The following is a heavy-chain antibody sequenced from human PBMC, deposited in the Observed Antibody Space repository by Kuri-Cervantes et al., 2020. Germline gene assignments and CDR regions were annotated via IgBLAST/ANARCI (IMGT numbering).Heavy chain of an antibody. V-gene: IGHV1-8*01. J-gene: IGHJ3*02. CDR2: MNPNSLNT. CDR1: GYSFNRYD. Sequence: ASVKVSCKASGYSFNRYDINWVRQAPGQGLEWMGWMNPNSLNTGSAQKFQGRVTMTRNTSISTAYMELRSLRSEDTAVYYCAKDRGGREWPDAFDIWGQGTMVTVSS. D-gene: IGHD3-3*01. CDR3: AKDRGGREWPDAFDI.